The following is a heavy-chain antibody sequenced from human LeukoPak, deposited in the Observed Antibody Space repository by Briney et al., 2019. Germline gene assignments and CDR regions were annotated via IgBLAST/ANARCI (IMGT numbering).Heavy chain of an antibody. Sequence: GGSLRLSCAASGFTFSAHPMHWVRQVPGKALESVSAISEYGSRTYFANSVTGRFTISRDNSKNTVDLHMGSLRVEDTALYFCARETKGDYDLWGQGTLVTVSS. J-gene: IGHJ5*02. CDR1: GFTFSAHP. CDR2: ISEYGSRT. CDR3: ARETKGDYDL. V-gene: IGHV3-64*01. D-gene: IGHD2-21*01.